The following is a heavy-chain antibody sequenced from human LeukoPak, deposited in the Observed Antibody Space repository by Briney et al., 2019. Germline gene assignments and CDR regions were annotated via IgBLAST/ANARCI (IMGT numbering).Heavy chain of an antibody. CDR1: GFTFSSYS. Sequence: GGSLRLSCAASGFTFSSYSMNWVRQAPGKGLEWVSSISSSSSYIYYADSVKGRFTISRDNSKNTLYLQMNSLRAEDTAVYYCAKVSRGAFWSGYSTHYNFDYWGQGTLVTVSS. D-gene: IGHD3-3*01. J-gene: IGHJ4*02. CDR2: ISSSSSYI. V-gene: IGHV3-21*04. CDR3: AKVSRGAFWSGYSTHYNFDY.